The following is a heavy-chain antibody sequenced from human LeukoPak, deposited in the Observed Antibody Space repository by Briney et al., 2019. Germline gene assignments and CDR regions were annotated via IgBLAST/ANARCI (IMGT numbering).Heavy chain of an antibody. CDR2: ISISGVTK. CDR1: GFTFSRYD. Sequence: LAGGSLRLSCATSGFTFSRYDYNWVRQAPGKGLEWISYISISGVTKYYADSVRGRFTVSRDNARDSLYLQMDSLRAEDTATYYCTSHVSTYYFDYCGQGTQVTVSS. J-gene: IGHJ4*02. V-gene: IGHV3-48*03. D-gene: IGHD5/OR15-5a*01. CDR3: TSHVSTYYFDY.